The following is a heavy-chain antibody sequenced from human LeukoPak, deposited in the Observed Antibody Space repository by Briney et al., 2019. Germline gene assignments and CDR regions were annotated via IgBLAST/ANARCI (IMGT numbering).Heavy chain of an antibody. CDR3: ARQRDGYSFDY. CDR2: IYPGDSDT. CDR1: GYTFTSYW. D-gene: IGHD5-24*01. J-gene: IGHJ4*02. V-gene: IGHV5-51*01. Sequence: GESLKISCKASGYTFTSYWIAWVRQMPGKGLEWMGIIYPGDSDTRYSPSFQGQVTISADKSSNTASPQWSSLKASDTAMYYCARQRDGYSFDYWGQGTLVTVSS.